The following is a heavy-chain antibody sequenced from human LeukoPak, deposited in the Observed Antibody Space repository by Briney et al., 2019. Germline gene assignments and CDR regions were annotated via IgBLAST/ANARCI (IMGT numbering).Heavy chain of an antibody. Sequence: GASVKVSCKASGGTFRIYAISWVRQAPGQGLEWMGGIIPIFGTANYAQKFQGRVTITADESTSTAYMELSSLRSEDTAVYYCARDQGYRYGYGDFDYWGQGTLVTVSS. V-gene: IGHV1-69*13. J-gene: IGHJ4*02. CDR2: IIPIFGTA. D-gene: IGHD5-18*01. CDR3: ARDQGYRYGYGDFDY. CDR1: GGTFRIYA.